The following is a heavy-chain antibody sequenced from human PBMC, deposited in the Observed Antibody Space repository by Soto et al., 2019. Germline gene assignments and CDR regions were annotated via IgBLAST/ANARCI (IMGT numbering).Heavy chain of an antibody. CDR3: ARKDKSGYFNWFDP. D-gene: IGHD3-22*01. CDR1: GYKFTSSW. CDR2: IFPSDSDT. Sequence: GESLKISCRTSGYKFTSSWIAWVRQMPGKGLEWMGIIFPSDSDTRYSPSFQGQVTISADRSTSTVFLQWGSLKASDTAVYFCARKDKSGYFNWFDPWGQGTLVTVSS. J-gene: IGHJ5*02. V-gene: IGHV5-51*01.